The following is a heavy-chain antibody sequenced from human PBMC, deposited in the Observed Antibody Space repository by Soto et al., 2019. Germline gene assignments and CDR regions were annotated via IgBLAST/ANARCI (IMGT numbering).Heavy chain of an antibody. Sequence: PSEPLSLTCTVSGGSISSYYWSWIRQPPGKGLEWIGYIYYSGSTNYNPSLKSRVTISVDTSKNQFSLQLSPVTAAYTAVYYCARGVRYFDWLLPFYLDYWG. CDR1: GGSISSYY. J-gene: IGHJ4*01. CDR3: ARGVRYFDWLLPFYLDY. D-gene: IGHD3-9*01. V-gene: IGHV4-59*01. CDR2: IYYSGST.